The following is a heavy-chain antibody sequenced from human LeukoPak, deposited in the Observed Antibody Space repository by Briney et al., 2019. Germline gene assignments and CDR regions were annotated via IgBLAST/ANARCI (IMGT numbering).Heavy chain of an antibody. CDR1: GGSMSSYY. Sequence: SETLSLTCTVSGGSMSSYYWMWLRQPPGKGLEWIGSISYNGKTNHNPSLKSRVTISVDTSKNQFSLKLSSVTAVDTAVYYCTRVGPSLHWNPDYWGQGTLVTVSS. CDR2: ISYNGKT. CDR3: TRVGPSLHWNPDY. V-gene: IGHV4-59*01. D-gene: IGHD1-1*01. J-gene: IGHJ4*02.